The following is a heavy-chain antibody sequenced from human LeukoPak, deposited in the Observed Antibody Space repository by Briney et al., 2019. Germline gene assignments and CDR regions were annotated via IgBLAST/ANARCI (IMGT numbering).Heavy chain of an antibody. CDR2: IHYSGST. CDR3: ARHDPGHFDP. CDR1: GGSISRSY. Sequence: PSETLSLTCTVSGGSISRSYWSWVWQPPGKGLEWIGYIHYSGSTNFNPSLKSRVTISVDTSKNQFSLRLSSVTAADTAVYYCARHDPGHFDPWGQGTLVTVSS. D-gene: IGHD7-27*01. V-gene: IGHV4-59*08. J-gene: IGHJ5*02.